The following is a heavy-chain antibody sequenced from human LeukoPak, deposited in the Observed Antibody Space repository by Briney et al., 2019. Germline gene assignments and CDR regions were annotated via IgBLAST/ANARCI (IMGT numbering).Heavy chain of an antibody. V-gene: IGHV1-24*01. D-gene: IGHD3-22*01. CDR1: GYTLTELS. CDR3: ATYYYDSSGTRDAFDI. Sequence: ASVKVSCKVSGYTLTELSMHWVRQAPGKGLEWMGGFDPEDGETIYAQKFQGRVTMTEDTSTDTAYMELSSLRSEETAVYYCATYYYDSSGTRDAFDIWGQGTMVTVSS. CDR2: FDPEDGET. J-gene: IGHJ3*02.